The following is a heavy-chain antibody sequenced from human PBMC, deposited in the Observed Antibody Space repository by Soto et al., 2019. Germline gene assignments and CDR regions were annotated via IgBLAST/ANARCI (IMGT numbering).Heavy chain of an antibody. CDR2: IYYSGST. D-gene: IGHD2-8*01. V-gene: IGHV4-30-4*01. CDR3: ARSEIVLMVYAPAWFDP. J-gene: IGHJ5*02. Sequence: SETLSLTCTVSGGSISSGDYYWSWIRQPPGKGLEWIGYIYYSGSTYYNPSLKSRVTISVDTSKNQFSLKLSSVTAADTAVYYCARSEIVLMVYAPAWFDPWGQGTQVTVSS. CDR1: GGSISSGDYY.